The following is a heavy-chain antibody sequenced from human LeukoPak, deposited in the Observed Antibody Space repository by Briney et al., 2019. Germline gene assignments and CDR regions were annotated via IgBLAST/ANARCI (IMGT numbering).Heavy chain of an antibody. Sequence: GESLKISCQGSGYRFTNYWIGWVRQMPGKGLEWMGIIYPVDSETRYSPSFQGQVTISADKSISTAYLQWSSLKASDTAMYFCARSLAGTDYWGQGTQVTVSS. CDR2: IYPVDSET. J-gene: IGHJ4*02. V-gene: IGHV5-51*01. CDR3: ARSLAGTDY. CDR1: GYRFTNYW. D-gene: IGHD6-19*01.